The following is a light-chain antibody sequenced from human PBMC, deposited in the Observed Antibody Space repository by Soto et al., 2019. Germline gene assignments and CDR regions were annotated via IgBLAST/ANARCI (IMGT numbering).Light chain of an antibody. CDR3: QQSYRTPWT. Sequence: IHIIHTPSTLSGSLLPSVSITCRASQTISSWLAWYQQKPGKAPKLLIYAASSLQSGVPSRFSGSGSGTEFTLTISSLQPEDFATYFCQQSYRTPWTFGLGTKVDIK. CDR1: QTISSW. CDR2: AAS. J-gene: IGKJ1*01. V-gene: IGKV1-39*01.